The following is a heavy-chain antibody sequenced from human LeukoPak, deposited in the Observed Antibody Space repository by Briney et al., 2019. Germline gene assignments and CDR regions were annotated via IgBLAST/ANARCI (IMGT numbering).Heavy chain of an antibody. Sequence: EGSLRLSCAASGFTFDDYGMSWVRQAPGKGLEWVSSISSSSSYIYYADSVKGRFTISRDNAKNSLYLQMNSLRAEDTAVYYCAELGITMIGGVWGKGTTVTISS. J-gene: IGHJ6*04. CDR1: GFTFDDYG. CDR2: ISSSSSYI. D-gene: IGHD3-10*02. V-gene: IGHV3-21*01. CDR3: AELGITMIGGV.